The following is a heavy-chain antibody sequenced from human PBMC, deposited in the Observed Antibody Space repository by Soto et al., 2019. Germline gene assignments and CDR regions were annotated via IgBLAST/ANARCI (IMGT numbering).Heavy chain of an antibody. CDR2: INPSGGST. CDR1: GYTFTSYY. Sequence: GASVKVFCKASGYTFTSYYMHWVRQAPGQGLEWMGIINPSGGSTSYAQKFQGRVTMTRDTSTSTVYMELSSLRSEDTAVYYCAGTYYDFWSGYYPYGMDVWGQGTTVTVSS. J-gene: IGHJ6*02. V-gene: IGHV1-46*01. D-gene: IGHD3-3*01. CDR3: AGTYYDFWSGYYPYGMDV.